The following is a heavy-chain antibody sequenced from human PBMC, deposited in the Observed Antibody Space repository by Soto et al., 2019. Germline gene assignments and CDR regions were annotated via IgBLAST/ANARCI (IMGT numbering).Heavy chain of an antibody. CDR2: IYKSTTT. CDR1: GDSISAVDYF. V-gene: IGHV4-30-4*01. D-gene: IGHD2-15*01. J-gene: IGHJ5*02. CDR3: ARDGSSTANWIDP. Sequence: SGTLAITCSVSGDSISAVDYFWAWILQPPGQALEYIGYIYKSTTTYYNPSLESRLTMSVDTSKNQFSLKLSCVTAADTGVYYCARDGSSTANWIDPWGQGTPVTVSS.